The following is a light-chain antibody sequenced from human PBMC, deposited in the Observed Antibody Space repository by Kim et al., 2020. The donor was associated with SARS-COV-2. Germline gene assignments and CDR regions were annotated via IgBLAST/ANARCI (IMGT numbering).Light chain of an antibody. CDR1: QSISTW. J-gene: IGKJ1*01. V-gene: IGKV1-5*03. CDR2: KAS. CDR3: QQYSTYSRT. Sequence: DIQMTQCPSTLSASLGDRVTITCRASQSISTWLAWYQQKPGKVPKLLIYKASSLESGVPSRFSGSGSGTEFTLTISGLRPDDFATYYCQQYSTYSRTFGQGTKVDIK.